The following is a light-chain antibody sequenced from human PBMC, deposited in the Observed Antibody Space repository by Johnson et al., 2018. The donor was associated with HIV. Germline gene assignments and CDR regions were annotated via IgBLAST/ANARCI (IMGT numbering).Light chain of an antibody. J-gene: IGLJ1*01. CDR3: GTWDSSLSAYV. CDR1: SSNIGNNY. V-gene: IGLV1-51*01. CDR2: ENK. Sequence: QSVLTQPPSVSAAPGQKVTISCSGSSSNIGNNYVSWYQHFPGRAPKLLIYENKARPSGIPDRFSGSKSATSATLAITGLQTGDEADYYCGTWDSSLSAYVFGTGTRVTVL.